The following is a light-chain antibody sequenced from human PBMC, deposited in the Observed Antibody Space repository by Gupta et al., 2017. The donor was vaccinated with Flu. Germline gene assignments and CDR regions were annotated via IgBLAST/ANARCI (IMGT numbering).Light chain of an antibody. V-gene: IGLV3-19*01. CDR3: NSRDSTDNHQAV. J-gene: IGLJ2*01. Sequence: SSELTQDPAVSVALGQTVRITCQGDSLRTSYASWYQQKPGQAPVLVIYAKNIRPSGIPARFSGSSSGNTASLTITXAXAEEEAXYYCNSRDSTDNHQAVFGGGTKLTVL. CDR1: SLRTSY. CDR2: AKN.